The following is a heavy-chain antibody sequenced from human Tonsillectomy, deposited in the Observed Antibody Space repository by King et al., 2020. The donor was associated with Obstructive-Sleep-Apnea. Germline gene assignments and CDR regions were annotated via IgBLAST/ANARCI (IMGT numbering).Heavy chain of an antibody. CDR1: GFTFCSYV. Sequence: VQLVESGGGVVQPGRSLRLSCAASGFTFCSYVMHWVRQAPGKGLEWVPVIWYDGSNKYYADSVKGRFTISRDNSKNTLYLQMNSLRAEDTAVYYCAKDGSSSWYSSFDYWGQGTLVTVSS. CDR3: AKDGSSSWYSSFDY. D-gene: IGHD6-13*01. V-gene: IGHV3-33*06. J-gene: IGHJ4*02. CDR2: IWYDGSNK.